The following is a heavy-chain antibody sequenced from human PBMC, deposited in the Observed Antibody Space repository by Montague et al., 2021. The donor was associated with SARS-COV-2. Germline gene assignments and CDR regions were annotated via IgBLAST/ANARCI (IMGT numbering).Heavy chain of an antibody. Sequence: SLRLSCAASGFSFGSNWMSWVRQAPGKGLEWVANIKDDGSEQYYADSLKGRFTISRDNAKSSLYLQVHSLRAEDTAVYYCARHSSGYFWGQGTLVTVSS. CDR1: GFSFGSNW. CDR3: ARHSSGYF. J-gene: IGHJ4*02. V-gene: IGHV3-7*01. D-gene: IGHD5-12*01. CDR2: IKDDGSEQ.